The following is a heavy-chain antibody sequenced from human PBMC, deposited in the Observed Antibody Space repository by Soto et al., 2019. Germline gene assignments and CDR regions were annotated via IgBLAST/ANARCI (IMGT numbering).Heavy chain of an antibody. CDR3: ARDRGSRPRGGRDYGMGV. J-gene: IGHJ6*02. D-gene: IGHD6-13*01. CDR2: TYYRSKWYN. V-gene: IGHV6-1*01. CDR1: GDSVSSNSAA. Sequence: SQTLSLTCAISGDSVSSNSAAWNWIRQSPSRGLEWLGRTYYRSKWYNDYAVSVKSRITINPDTSKNQFSLQLNSVTPEDTAVYYCARDRGSRPRGGRDYGMGVWGQGTTVTVSS.